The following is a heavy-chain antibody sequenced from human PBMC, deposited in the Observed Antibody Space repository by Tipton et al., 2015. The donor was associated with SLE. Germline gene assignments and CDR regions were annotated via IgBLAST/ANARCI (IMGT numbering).Heavy chain of an antibody. CDR1: GFTFGDYA. CDR3: TSTPSTTVTRGDY. D-gene: IGHD4-17*01. Sequence: SLRLSCTASGFTFGDYAMSWVRQAPGKGLEWVGFIRSKAYGGTTEYAVSVKGRFTISRDDSKSIAYLQMNSLKTEDTAVYYCTSTPSTTVTRGDYWGQGTLVTVSS. V-gene: IGHV3-49*04. J-gene: IGHJ4*02. CDR2: IRSKAYGGTT.